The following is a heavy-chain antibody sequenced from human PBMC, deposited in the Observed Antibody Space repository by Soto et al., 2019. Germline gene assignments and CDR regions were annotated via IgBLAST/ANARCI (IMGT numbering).Heavy chain of an antibody. V-gene: IGHV3-23*01. J-gene: IGHJ6*02. D-gene: IGHD6-13*01. CDR2: ISGSGGST. CDR1: GFTFSSYA. CDR3: AKDTAAAAGTRRNYYYYGMDV. Sequence: GGSLRLSCAASGFTFSSYAMSWVRQAPGKGLEWVSAISGSGGSTYYADSVKGRFTISRDNSKNTLYLQMNSLRAEDTAVYYCAKDTAAAAGTRRNYYYYGMDVWGQGTTVTVSS.